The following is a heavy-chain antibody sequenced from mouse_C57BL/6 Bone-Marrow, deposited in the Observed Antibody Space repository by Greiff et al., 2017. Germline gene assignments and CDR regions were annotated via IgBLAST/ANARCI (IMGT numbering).Heavy chain of an antibody. J-gene: IGHJ1*03. Sequence: QVQLQQSGAELVRPGSSVKLSCKASGYTFTSYWMHWVKQRPIQGLEWIGNIDPSDSETHYNQKFKDKATLTVDKSSSTAYMQLSSLTSEDSAVYYCARDFYYYGTWYFDVWGTGTTVTVSS. D-gene: IGHD1-1*01. V-gene: IGHV1-52*01. CDR2: IDPSDSET. CDR1: GYTFTSYW. CDR3: ARDFYYYGTWYFDV.